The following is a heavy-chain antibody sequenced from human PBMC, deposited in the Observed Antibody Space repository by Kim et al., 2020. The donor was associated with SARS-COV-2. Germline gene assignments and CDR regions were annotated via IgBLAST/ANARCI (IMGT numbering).Heavy chain of an antibody. J-gene: IGHJ4*02. D-gene: IGHD5-18*01. CDR3: ARVGDTAMVNHFDY. V-gene: IGHV3-21*01. CDR1: GFTFSSYS. CDR2: ISSSSSYI. Sequence: GGSLRLSCAASGFTFSSYSMNWVRQAPGKGLEWVSSISSSSSYIYYADSVKGRFTISRDNAKNSLYLQMNSLRAEDTAVYYCARVGDTAMVNHFDYWGQGTLVTVSS.